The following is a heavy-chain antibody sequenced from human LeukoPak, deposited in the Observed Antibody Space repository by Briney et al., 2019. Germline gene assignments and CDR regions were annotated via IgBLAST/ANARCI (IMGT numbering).Heavy chain of an antibody. CDR3: ARGPQVLLWFGEYYGGKYWFDP. D-gene: IGHD3-10*01. J-gene: IGHJ5*02. Sequence: GGSLRLSCAASGFTFSSYGMHWVRQAPGKGLEWVAVISYDGSNKYYADSVKGRFTISRDNSKNTLYLQMNSLRAEDTAVYYCARGPQVLLWFGEYYGGKYWFDPWGQGTLVTVSS. CDR2: ISYDGSNK. CDR1: GFTFSSYG. V-gene: IGHV3-30*03.